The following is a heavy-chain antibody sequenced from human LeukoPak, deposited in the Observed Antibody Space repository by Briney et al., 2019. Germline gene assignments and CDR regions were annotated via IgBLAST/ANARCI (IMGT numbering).Heavy chain of an antibody. Sequence: PGGSLRLSCAASGFTFSSCGMSWVRQAPGKGLEWVSRINSDGSSTSYADSVRGRFSISRDNAKNTLYLQMNSLRAEDTAVYYCARGLSGYASSLGYWGQGTLVTVSA. J-gene: IGHJ4*02. CDR1: GFTFSSCG. D-gene: IGHD6-6*01. CDR3: ARGLSGYASSLGY. CDR2: INSDGSST. V-gene: IGHV3-74*01.